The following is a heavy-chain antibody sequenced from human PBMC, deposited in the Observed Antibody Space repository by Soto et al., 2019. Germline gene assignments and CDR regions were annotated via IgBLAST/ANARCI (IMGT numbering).Heavy chain of an antibody. CDR1: GLTFSSYG. J-gene: IGHJ4*02. CDR3: ARVIDNSGMIDY. Sequence: GGSMRLSCAASGLTFSSYGMHWVRKAPGKGLEWVAVIWYDGSNKYYADSVKGRFTISRDNSKNTLYLQMNSLRAEDTAVYYCARVIDNSGMIDYWGQGTLVTVSS. V-gene: IGHV3-33*01. D-gene: IGHD3-22*01. CDR2: IWYDGSNK.